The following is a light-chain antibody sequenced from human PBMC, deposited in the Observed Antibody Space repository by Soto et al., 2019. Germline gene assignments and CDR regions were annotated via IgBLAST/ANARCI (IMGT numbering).Light chain of an antibody. CDR1: SSNIGAGYD. Sequence: QSVLTQPPSVSGAPGQRVTISCTGSSSNIGAGYDVHWYQQLPGTAPKLLIYGNSNRPSGIPDRFSGSKSGTTPSLASTGLQAEDEADYYCQSYDSSLSGPVVFGGGTKLTVL. CDR2: GNS. J-gene: IGLJ2*01. CDR3: QSYDSSLSGPVV. V-gene: IGLV1-40*01.